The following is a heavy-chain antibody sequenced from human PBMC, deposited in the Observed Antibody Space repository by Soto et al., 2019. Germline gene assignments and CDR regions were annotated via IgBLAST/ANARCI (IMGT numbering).Heavy chain of an antibody. J-gene: IGHJ5*02. CDR1: GGSISSYY. Sequence: SETLSLTCTVSGGSISSYYWSWIRQPPGKGLEWIGYIYYSGSTNYNPSLKSRVTISVDTSKNQFSLKLSSVTAADTAVYYCASYSSPRGWFDPWGQGTLVTVSS. D-gene: IGHD6-19*01. CDR2: IYYSGST. CDR3: ASYSSPRGWFDP. V-gene: IGHV4-59*01.